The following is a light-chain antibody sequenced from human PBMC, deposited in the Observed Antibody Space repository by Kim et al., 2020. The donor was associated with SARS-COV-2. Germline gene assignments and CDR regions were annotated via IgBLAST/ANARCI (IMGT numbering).Light chain of an antibody. CDR1: SLRTSY. CDR3: NSRDNNNNHVL. CDR2: GKN. J-gene: IGLJ2*01. Sequence: SSELTQDPAVSVALGQTVRITCQGDSLRTSYATWYQQKAGQAPVLVIYGKNSRPSGIPDRFSGSTSGNTASLTITGARAEDESDYHCNSRDNNNNHVLFAGGTQPTGL. V-gene: IGLV3-19*01.